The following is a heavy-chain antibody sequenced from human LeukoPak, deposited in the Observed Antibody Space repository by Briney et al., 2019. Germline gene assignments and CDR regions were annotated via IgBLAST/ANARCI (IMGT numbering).Heavy chain of an antibody. Sequence: SVKVSCKASGGTFSSYAISWARQAPGQGLEWMGGIIPIFGTVNYAQKFQGRVTITTDESTSTAYMELSSLRSEDTAVYYCASIYGGNSGGAFDIWGQGTMVTVSS. CDR3: ASIYGGNSGGAFDI. CDR1: GGTFSSYA. CDR2: IIPIFGTV. D-gene: IGHD4-23*01. V-gene: IGHV1-69*05. J-gene: IGHJ3*02.